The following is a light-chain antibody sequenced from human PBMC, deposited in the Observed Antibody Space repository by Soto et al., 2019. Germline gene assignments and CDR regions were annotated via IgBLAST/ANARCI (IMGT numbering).Light chain of an antibody. CDR3: QQYYSTPPLT. Sequence: DIVMTQSPDSLAVSLGERATINCKSSQSVLYSSNNKNYLAWYQQKPGQPPKLLIYWASTRESGVPDRFSGSGSWTDFTLTIRSLQAEDVAVYYCQQYYSTPPLTFGGGTKVEIK. J-gene: IGKJ4*01. V-gene: IGKV4-1*01. CDR2: WAS. CDR1: QSVLYSSNNKNY.